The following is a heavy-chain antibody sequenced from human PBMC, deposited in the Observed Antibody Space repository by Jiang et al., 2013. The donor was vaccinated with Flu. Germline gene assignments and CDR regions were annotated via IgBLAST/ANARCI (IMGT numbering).Heavy chain of an antibody. CDR2: VSDSGST. CDR1: RGSIRYFY. D-gene: IGHD6-13*01. V-gene: IGHV4-59*01. CDR3: ARVGAAAADDHFDI. Sequence: SGPGLVKPSETLSLTCTVSRGSIRYFYWSWLRQPPGKGLEWIGYVSDSGSTKYNPSLESRVTISVATSSNRFSLKLSTVTPADTAVYYCARVGAAAADDHFDIWDQGTLVTVSS. J-gene: IGHJ4*02.